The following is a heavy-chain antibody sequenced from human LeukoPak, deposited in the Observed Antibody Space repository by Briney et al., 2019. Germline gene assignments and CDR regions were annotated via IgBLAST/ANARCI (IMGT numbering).Heavy chain of an antibody. CDR3: ARGLFNYYDSTAYYPLHY. Sequence: ASVKVSCKASGYTFTAYSMHWVRQAPGQGLEWMGWIKPNSGDTNYAQKFQGRVTMTRDTSISAAYMELSRLRSDDTAVYYCARGLFNYYDSTAYYPLHYWGQGTLVTVSS. V-gene: IGHV1-2*02. J-gene: IGHJ4*02. D-gene: IGHD3-22*01. CDR2: IKPNSGDT. CDR1: GYTFTAYS.